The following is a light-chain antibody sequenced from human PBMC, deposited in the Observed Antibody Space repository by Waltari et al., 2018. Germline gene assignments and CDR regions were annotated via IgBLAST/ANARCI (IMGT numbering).Light chain of an antibody. V-gene: IGKV3-15*01. Sequence: EIVMTQSPATLSVSPGERATLSCRASQSVSSNLAWYQQKPGQAPRLLIYGASTRATGIPARVSGSGSGTEFTLTISSLQSEDFAVYYCQQYNNWPPGLTFGGGTKVEIK. CDR2: GAS. J-gene: IGKJ4*01. CDR3: QQYNNWPPGLT. CDR1: QSVSSN.